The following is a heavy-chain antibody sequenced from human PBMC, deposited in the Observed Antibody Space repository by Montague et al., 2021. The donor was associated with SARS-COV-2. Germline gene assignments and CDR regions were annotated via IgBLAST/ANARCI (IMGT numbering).Heavy chain of an antibody. CDR1: GFTVRSYA. CDR3: AKCTPEAAPEN. D-gene: IGHD2-15*01. Sequence: SLRLSCSASGFTVRSYAMSWVRQAPGKGLEWVSLIYSGGITTYHADSVKGRFTISRDNSKNTLYPQMDSLRVEDTAVYYCAKCTPEAAPENWGQGTLVTVSS. J-gene: IGHJ4*02. V-gene: IGHV3-23*03. CDR2: IYSGGITT.